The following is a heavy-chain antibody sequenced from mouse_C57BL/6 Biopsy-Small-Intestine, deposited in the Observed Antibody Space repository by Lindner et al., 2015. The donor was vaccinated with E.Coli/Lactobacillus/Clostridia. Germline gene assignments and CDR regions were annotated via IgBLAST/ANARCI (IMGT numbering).Heavy chain of an antibody. CDR1: GFTFSDYG. D-gene: IGHD4-1*01. V-gene: IGHV5-17*01. J-gene: IGHJ2*01. CDR2: ISSGSSTI. CDR3: ARGDWAYFDY. Sequence: VQLQESGGGLVKPGGSLKLSCAASGFTFSDYGMHWVRQAPEKGLEWVAYISSGSSTIYYADTVKGRFTISRDNAKNTLFLQMTSLRSEDTAMYYCARGDWAYFDYWGQGTTLTVSS.